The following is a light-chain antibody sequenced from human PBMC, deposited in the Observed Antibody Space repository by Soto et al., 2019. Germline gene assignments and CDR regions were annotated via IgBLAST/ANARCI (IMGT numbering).Light chain of an antibody. Sequence: QSALTQPASMSGSPGQSITISCTGTSSDIGNYNVVSWYQQHPGKGPILMIYEGSKRPSGVSHRFSGSKSGNTASLTISGRQAEDEADYYCCSYAGSGTFGFGTGTKLTVL. CDR2: EGS. J-gene: IGLJ1*01. CDR3: CSYAGSGTFG. CDR1: SSDIGNYNV. V-gene: IGLV2-23*01.